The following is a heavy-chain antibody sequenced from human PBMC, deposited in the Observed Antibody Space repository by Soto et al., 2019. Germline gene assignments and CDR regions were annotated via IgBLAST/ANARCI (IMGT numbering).Heavy chain of an antibody. V-gene: IGHV3-74*01. CDR3: VRDEPLYGLDV. CDR2: INSEGTDS. J-gene: IGHJ6*02. Sequence: EVQLVESGGTSVQPGGSLRLSCAASGFTFSSFWMHWVRRTPGKGLVWVSHINSEGTDSTYADSVKGRFTISRDNAENTLYLQMHSLRAEDTAVYYCVRDEPLYGLDVWGQGTTVTVSS. CDR1: GFTFSSFW.